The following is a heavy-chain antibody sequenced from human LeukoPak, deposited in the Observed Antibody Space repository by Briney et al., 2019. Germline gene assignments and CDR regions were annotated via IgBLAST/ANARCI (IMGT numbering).Heavy chain of an antibody. CDR3: TRHRFDTTDMEG. J-gene: IGHJ4*02. D-gene: IGHD4-11*01. CDR2: IRSKANSYAT. Sequence: PGGSLRLSCAASGFTFSNYWMSWVRQAPGKGLEWVGRIRSKANSYATAYAASVKGRFTISRDDSKNTAYLQMNSLKTEDTAVYYCTRHRFDTTDMEGWGQGTLVTVSS. CDR1: GFTFSNYW. V-gene: IGHV3-73*01.